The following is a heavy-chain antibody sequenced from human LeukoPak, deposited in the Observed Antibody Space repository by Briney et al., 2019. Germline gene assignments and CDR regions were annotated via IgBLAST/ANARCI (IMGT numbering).Heavy chain of an antibody. V-gene: IGHV5-51*06. CDR2: IYPGESDT. D-gene: IGHD3-10*01. Sequence: GGSLKISCKGSGYSFTTYWLGWVRQMLGKGLEWMGIIYPGESDTKYSPSFQGQVITSADKSISTAYLQWSSLKASDTDMYYCARRGVRGVSGYYGMDVWGQGTTVTVSS. J-gene: IGHJ6*02. CDR3: ARRGVRGVSGYYGMDV. CDR1: GYSFTTYW.